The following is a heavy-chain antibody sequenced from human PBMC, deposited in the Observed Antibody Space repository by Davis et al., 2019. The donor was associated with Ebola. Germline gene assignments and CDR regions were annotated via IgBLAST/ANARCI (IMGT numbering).Heavy chain of an antibody. V-gene: IGHV3-23*01. CDR3: AKATIPGRPHFYYGMDV. CDR2: ISGSSNR. CDR1: GFTFNHYG. J-gene: IGHJ6*02. D-gene: IGHD6-6*01. Sequence: GESLKISCAASGFTFNHYGMHWVRQAPGKGLEWVASISGSSNRNYADSVRGRFTISRDTSKNIMFLQMNSLRAEDSALYYCAKATIPGRPHFYYGMDVWGRGTAVTVS.